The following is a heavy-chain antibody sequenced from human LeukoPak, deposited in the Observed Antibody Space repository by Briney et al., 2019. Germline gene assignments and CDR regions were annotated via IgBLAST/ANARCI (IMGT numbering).Heavy chain of an antibody. J-gene: IGHJ4*02. CDR2: INHSGST. D-gene: IGHD1-26*01. V-gene: IGHV4-34*01. Sequence: SETLSLTCAVYGGSFSGYYWSWIRQPPGKGLEWIGEINHSGSTNYNPSLKSRVTISVDTSKNQFSLKLSSVTAADTAVYYCAREPPNIVGAAWGQGTLVTVSS. CDR3: AREPPNIVGAA. CDR1: GGSFSGYY.